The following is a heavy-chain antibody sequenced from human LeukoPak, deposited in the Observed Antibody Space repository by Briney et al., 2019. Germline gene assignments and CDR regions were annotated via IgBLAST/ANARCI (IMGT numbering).Heavy chain of an antibody. Sequence: ASVKVSCKSSGYTFTGYYIHWVRQAPGQGLEWMGWINPNSGDVNYLQKIQGRVTMTRDTSISTAYMELSRLRSDDTAVYYCARLDFWSGYYYYGMDVWGQGTTVTVSS. CDR3: ARLDFWSGYYYYGMDV. J-gene: IGHJ6*02. CDR2: INPNSGDV. D-gene: IGHD3-3*01. CDR1: GYTFTGYY. V-gene: IGHV1-2*02.